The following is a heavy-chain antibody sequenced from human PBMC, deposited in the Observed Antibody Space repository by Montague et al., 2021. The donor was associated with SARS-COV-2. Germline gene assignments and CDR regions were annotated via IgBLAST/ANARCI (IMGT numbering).Heavy chain of an antibody. CDR2: INHSGST. CDR3: ARGRYSSGWYGQLNWFDP. CDR1: GGSFSGYY. Sequence: SETLSLTCAVYGGSFSGYYWSWIRQPPGKGLEWIGEINHSGSTNYNPSLKSRVIISVDTSKNQFSLKLSSVTAADTAVYYCARGRYSSGWYGQLNWFDPWGQGTLVTVSS. V-gene: IGHV4-34*01. D-gene: IGHD6-19*01. J-gene: IGHJ5*02.